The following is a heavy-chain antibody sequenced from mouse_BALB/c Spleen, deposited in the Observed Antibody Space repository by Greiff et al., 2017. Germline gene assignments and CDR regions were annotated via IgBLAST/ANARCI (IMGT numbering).Heavy chain of an antibody. CDR1: GDSITSGY. V-gene: IGHV3-8*02. CDR2: ISYSGST. J-gene: IGHJ4*01. Sequence: VQLQQSGPSLVKPSQTLSLTCSVTGDSITSGYWNWIRKFPGNKLEYMGYISYSGSTYYNPSLKSRISITRDTSKNQYYLQLNSVTTEDTATYYCARGNGSISYYAMDYWGQGNSVTVSP. CDR3: ARGNGSISYYAMDY. D-gene: IGHD1-1*01.